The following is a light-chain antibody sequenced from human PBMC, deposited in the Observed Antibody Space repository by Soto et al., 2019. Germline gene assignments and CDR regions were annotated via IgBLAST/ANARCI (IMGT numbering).Light chain of an antibody. V-gene: IGKV3-20*01. CDR2: GAS. Sequence: EIVLTQSPGTLSLSPGERATLSCRASQSVSSSYLAWYQQKPGQAPRLLIYGASSRATGIPDRFSASGSGTEFTLTISGLEPEDFAVYYCQQYGSSLITFGQGTRLEIK. CDR1: QSVSSSY. CDR3: QQYGSSLIT. J-gene: IGKJ5*01.